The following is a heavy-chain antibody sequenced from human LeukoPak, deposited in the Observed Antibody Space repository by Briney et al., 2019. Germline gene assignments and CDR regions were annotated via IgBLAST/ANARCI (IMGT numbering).Heavy chain of an antibody. CDR3: ARGYCSSTSCYKFDY. CDR2: ISSSGSTI. D-gene: IGHD2-2*02. Sequence: KPGGSLRLSCAASGFTFSDYYKSWIRQAPGKGLEWVSYISSSGSTIYYADSVKGRFTISRDNAKNSLYLQMNSLRAEDTAVYYCARGYCSSTSCYKFDYWGQGTLVTVSS. CDR1: GFTFSDYY. V-gene: IGHV3-11*01. J-gene: IGHJ4*02.